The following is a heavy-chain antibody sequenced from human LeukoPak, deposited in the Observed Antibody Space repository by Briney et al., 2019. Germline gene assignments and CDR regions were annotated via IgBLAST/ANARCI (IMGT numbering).Heavy chain of an antibody. CDR3: ARSDTSVVVVTAIPSRAFDI. D-gene: IGHD2-21*02. CDR2: IIPILGIA. J-gene: IGHJ3*02. CDR1: GYTFTSYD. V-gene: IGHV1-69*04. Sequence: SVKVSCKASGYTFTSYDISWVRQAPGQGLEWMGRIIPILGIANYAQKFQGRVTITADKSTSTAYMELSSLRSEDTAVYYCARSDTSVVVVTAIPSRAFDIWGQGTMVTVSS.